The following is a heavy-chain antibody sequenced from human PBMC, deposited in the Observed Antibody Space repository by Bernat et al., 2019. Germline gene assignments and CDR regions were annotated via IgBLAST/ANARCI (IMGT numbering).Heavy chain of an antibody. J-gene: IGHJ6*03. Sequence: QVQLQESGPGLVKPSQTLSLTCTVSGGSISSGGYYWSWIRQHPGKGLEWIGYIYYSGSTYYNPSLKSRVTISVDTSKSQFSLKLSSVTATDTAVYYCARLPYSSGWYPYMDVWGKGTTVIVSS. CDR2: IYYSGST. CDR1: GGSISSGGYY. D-gene: IGHD6-19*01. CDR3: ARLPYSSGWYPYMDV. V-gene: IGHV4-31*03.